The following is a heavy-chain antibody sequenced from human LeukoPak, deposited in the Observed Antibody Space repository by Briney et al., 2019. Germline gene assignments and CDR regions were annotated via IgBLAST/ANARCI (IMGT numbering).Heavy chain of an antibody. CDR2: IWYDGSNK. J-gene: IGHJ6*02. CDR3: AKGPDSSGYGYYYGMVV. Sequence: PGRSLRLSCAASRFTFSNYGMHWVRQAPGKGLEWVAVIWYDGSNKYYADSVKGRFTISRDNSKNTLYLQMNSLRAEDAAVYYCAKGPDSSGYGYYYGMVVWGQGTTVTVSS. V-gene: IGHV3-33*06. D-gene: IGHD3-22*01. CDR1: RFTFSNYG.